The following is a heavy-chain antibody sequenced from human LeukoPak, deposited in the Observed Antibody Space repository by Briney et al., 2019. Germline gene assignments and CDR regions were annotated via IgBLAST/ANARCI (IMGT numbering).Heavy chain of an antibody. V-gene: IGHV3-23*01. CDR2: IYSGGST. J-gene: IGHJ4*02. CDR3: ARDERGSGFIYFDY. D-gene: IGHD6-19*01. Sequence: GGSLRLSCAASGFTFSSYAMNWVRQAPGKGLEWVSVIYSGGSTYYADSVKGRFTISRDNSKNTLYLQMNSLRAEDTAVHYCARDERGSGFIYFDYWGQGTLVTVSS. CDR1: GFTFSSYA.